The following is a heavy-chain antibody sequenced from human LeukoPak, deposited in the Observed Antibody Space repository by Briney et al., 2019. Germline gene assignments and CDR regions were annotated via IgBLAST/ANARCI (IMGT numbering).Heavy chain of an antibody. D-gene: IGHD3-22*01. Sequence: GGSLRLSCAASGFTFSSCSMNWVRQAPGKGLEWASSISSSSSYIYYADSVKGRFTISRDNAKNSLYLQMNSLRAEDTAVYYCARGNYYDSSGYGFDYWGQGTLVTVSS. CDR3: ARGNYYDSSGYGFDY. CDR2: ISSSSSYI. J-gene: IGHJ4*02. CDR1: GFTFSSCS. V-gene: IGHV3-21*01.